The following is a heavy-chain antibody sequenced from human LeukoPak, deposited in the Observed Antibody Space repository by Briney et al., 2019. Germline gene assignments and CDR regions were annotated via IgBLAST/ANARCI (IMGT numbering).Heavy chain of an antibody. Sequence: GGSLRLSCAASGFTFDDYAMHWVRQAPGKGLEWVSGISWNSGSIGYADSVKGRFTISRDNAKNSLYLQMNSLRAEDTALYYCAKDMSRSVPAAMSGFDPWGQGTLVTVSS. CDR3: AKDMSRSVPAAMSGFDP. CDR2: ISWNSGSI. V-gene: IGHV3-9*01. D-gene: IGHD2-2*01. J-gene: IGHJ5*02. CDR1: GFTFDDYA.